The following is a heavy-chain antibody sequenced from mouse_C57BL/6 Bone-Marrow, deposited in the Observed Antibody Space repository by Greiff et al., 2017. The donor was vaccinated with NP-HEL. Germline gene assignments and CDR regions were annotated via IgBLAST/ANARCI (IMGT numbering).Heavy chain of an antibody. CDR2: IYPGSGST. D-gene: IGHD1-1*01. CDR3: ARSPITTVVAHFDY. V-gene: IGHV1-55*01. Sequence: VQLQQPGAELVKPGASVKMSCKASGYTLTSYWITWVKQRPGQGLEWIGDIYPGSGSTNYNEKFKSKATLTVDTSSSTAYMQLSSLTSEDSAVYYCARSPITTVVAHFDYWGQGTTLTVSS. CDR1: GYTLTSYW. J-gene: IGHJ2*01.